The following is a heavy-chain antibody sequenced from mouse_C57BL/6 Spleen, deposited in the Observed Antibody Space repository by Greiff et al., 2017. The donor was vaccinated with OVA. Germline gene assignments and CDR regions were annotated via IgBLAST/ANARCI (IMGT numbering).Heavy chain of an antibody. CDR2: INPNNGGT. CDR3: ARQAYDGYAMDY. CDR1: GYTFTDYN. V-gene: IGHV1-18*01. J-gene: IGHJ4*01. Sequence: VQLQQSGPELVKPGASVKIPCKASGYTFTDYNMDWVKQSHGKSLEWIGDINPNNGGTIYNQKFKGKATLTVDKSSSTAYMELRSLTSEDTAVYYCARQAYDGYAMDYWGQGTSVTVSS. D-gene: IGHD2-12*01.